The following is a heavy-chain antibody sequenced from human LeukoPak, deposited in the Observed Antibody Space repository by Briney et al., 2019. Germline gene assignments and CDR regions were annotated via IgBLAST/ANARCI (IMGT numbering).Heavy chain of an antibody. CDR1: GYTITSYG. V-gene: IGHV1-46*01. CDR3: ARERPGSNHIDC. J-gene: IGHJ4*02. Sequence: GASVKVSCKASGYTITSYGISWVRQAPGQGLERMGIINPSGGSTNYAQKFQGRVTMTSDMSTSTVYVEVSSLRSEDTAVYYCARERPGSNHIDCWGQGTLVTVSS. D-gene: IGHD3-10*01. CDR2: INPSGGST.